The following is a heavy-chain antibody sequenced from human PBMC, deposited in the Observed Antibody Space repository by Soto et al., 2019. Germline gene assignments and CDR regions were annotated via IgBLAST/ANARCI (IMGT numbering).Heavy chain of an antibody. D-gene: IGHD3-22*01. Sequence: SETLSLTCAVSSGSIGNVYWCSWCRQSPGKGLEWIGETSHNGGTNYNPSLKGRVTISVDRSKNQFSLKLSSVTAADTAVYYYARTGGRWYYDSSGTEWYFDLWGRGTLVTVSS. CDR3: ARTGGRWYYDSSGTEWYFDL. V-gene: IGHV4-4*02. CDR1: SGSIGNVYW. CDR2: TSHNGGT. J-gene: IGHJ2*01.